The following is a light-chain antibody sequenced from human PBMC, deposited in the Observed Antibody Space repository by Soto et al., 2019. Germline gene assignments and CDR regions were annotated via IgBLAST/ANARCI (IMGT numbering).Light chain of an antibody. CDR1: QRLSASD. J-gene: IGKJ5*01. CDR2: GVS. CDR3: QQYGSSPLIT. V-gene: IGKV3-20*01. Sequence: EIVLPQSPGTLSLSPGHSAPISCRARQRLSASDIAWYQQKPGQAPKFLIYGVSSRATGIPDRFSGSGSGTDFTLTISRLEPEDFAVYHCQQYGSSPLITFGQGTRLEI.